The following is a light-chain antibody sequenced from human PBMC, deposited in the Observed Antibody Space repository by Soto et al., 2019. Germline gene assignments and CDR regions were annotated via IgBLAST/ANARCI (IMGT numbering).Light chain of an antibody. CDR3: SSYAGSNTLL. V-gene: IGLV2-23*01. CDR2: EGS. CDR1: SSDVGTYNF. Sequence: QPVLTQPASVSGSPGQSITISCTGTSSDVGTYNFVSWYQQHPGKAPKLMIFEGSKRPSGVSYRFSGSKSGNTASLTISALQPEDEADYYCSSYAGSNTLLFGGGTKLTVL. J-gene: IGLJ2*01.